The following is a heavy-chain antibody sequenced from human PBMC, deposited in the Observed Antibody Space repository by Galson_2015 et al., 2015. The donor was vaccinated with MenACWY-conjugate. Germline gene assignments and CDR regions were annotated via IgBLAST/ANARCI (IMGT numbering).Heavy chain of an antibody. CDR3: ARGYCSSTSCYYYFDY. CDR2: IYPGDSDT. Sequence: QSGAEVKKPGESLKISCKGSGYSFTSYWIGWVRQMPEKGLEWMGIIYPGDSDTRYSPSFQGQVTISADKSISTAYLQWSSLKASDTAMYYCARGYCSSTSCYYYFDYWGQGTLVTVSS. V-gene: IGHV5-51*03. J-gene: IGHJ4*02. D-gene: IGHD2-2*01. CDR1: GYSFTSYW.